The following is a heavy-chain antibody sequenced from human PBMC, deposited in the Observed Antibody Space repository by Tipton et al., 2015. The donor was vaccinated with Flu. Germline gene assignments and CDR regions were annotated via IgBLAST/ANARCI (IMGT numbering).Heavy chain of an antibody. CDR3: ARGPGVVVITFIDY. J-gene: IGHJ4*02. Sequence: TLSLTCAVYGGSFSGYYWSWIRQPPGKGLEWIGEINHSGSTNYNPSLKSRVTISVDTSKNQFSLKLSSVTAAGTAVYYCARGPGVVVITFIDYWGQGTLVTVSS. D-gene: IGHD3-22*01. CDR2: INHSGST. CDR1: GGSFSGYY. V-gene: IGHV4-34*01.